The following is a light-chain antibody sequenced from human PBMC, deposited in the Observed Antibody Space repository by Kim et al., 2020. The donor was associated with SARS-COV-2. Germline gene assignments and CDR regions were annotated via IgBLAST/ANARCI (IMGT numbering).Light chain of an antibody. CDR1: NIGRKS. CDR3: QVWDSSSDHPRV. CDR2: YDS. V-gene: IGLV3-21*04. J-gene: IGLJ2*01. Sequence: PGKAARITCGGNNIGRKSVRWYQQKPGQAPVLVIYYDSDRPSGIPERFSGSNSGNTATLTISRVEAGDEADYYCQVWDSSSDHPRVFGGGTQLTVL.